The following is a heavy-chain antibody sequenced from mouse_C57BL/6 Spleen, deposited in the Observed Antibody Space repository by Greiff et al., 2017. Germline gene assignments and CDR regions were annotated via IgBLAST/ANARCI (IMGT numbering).Heavy chain of an antibody. CDR2: ISSGSSTI. V-gene: IGHV5-17*01. CDR3: ARDYGSRTFAY. Sequence: EVQLVESGGGLVKPGGSLKLSCAASGFTFSDYGMHWVRQAPEKGLEWVAYISSGSSTIYYADTVKGRFTISRDNAKNTLFLQMTSLRSEDTAMYYCARDYGSRTFAYWGQGTLVTVSA. D-gene: IGHD1-1*01. J-gene: IGHJ3*01. CDR1: GFTFSDYG.